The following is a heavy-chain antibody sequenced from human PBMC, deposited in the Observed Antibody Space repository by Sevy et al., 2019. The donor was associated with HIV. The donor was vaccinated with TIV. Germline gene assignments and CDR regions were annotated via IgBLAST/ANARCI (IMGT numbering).Heavy chain of an antibody. CDR3: ARCAYYDILTRSYGDFDY. Sequence: VSVKVSCKASGYTFTSYYMYWVRQAPGQGLEWRGIINPSGRNTIYAQKFQGRVTMSRDSSTSTVYMELSSLRSEDTDVYYCARCAYYDILTRSYGDFDYWGQGTLVPVSS. V-gene: IGHV1-46*01. D-gene: IGHD3-9*01. CDR2: INPSGRNT. CDR1: GYTFTSYY. J-gene: IGHJ4*02.